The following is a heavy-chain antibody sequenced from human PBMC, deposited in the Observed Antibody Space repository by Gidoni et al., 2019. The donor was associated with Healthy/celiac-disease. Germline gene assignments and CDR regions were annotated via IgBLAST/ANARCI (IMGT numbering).Heavy chain of an antibody. V-gene: IGHV4-39*01. D-gene: IGHD2-2*01. J-gene: IGHJ6*02. Sequence: QLQLQESGPGLVQPSETTSPTRAVPGGSLSSSSSYRGWIRQPPGKGLEWIGSISYSRGTYYNPSLKSRVTISVDTSKNQFSLKRSAVTAADTAVYYCARHWGQYHPQYYYYYGMDVWGQGTTVTVSS. CDR3: ARHWGQYHPQYYYYYGMDV. CDR2: ISYSRGT. CDR1: GGSLSSSSSY.